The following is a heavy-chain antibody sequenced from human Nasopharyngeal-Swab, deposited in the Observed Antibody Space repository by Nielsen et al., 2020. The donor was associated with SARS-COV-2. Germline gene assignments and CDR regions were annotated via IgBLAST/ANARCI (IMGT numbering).Heavy chain of an antibody. J-gene: IGHJ3*02. D-gene: IGHD3-3*01. Sequence: WVRQAPGQGLEWMGIINPSGGSTSYAQKFQDRVTMTRDTSTSTVYMELSSLRSEDTAVYYCARDYDFWSGYYTGGAFDIWGQGTMVTVSS. CDR3: ARDYDFWSGYYTGGAFDI. V-gene: IGHV1-46*01. CDR2: INPSGGST.